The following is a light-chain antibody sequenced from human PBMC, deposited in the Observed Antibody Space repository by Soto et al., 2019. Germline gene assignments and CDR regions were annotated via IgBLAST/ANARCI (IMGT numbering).Light chain of an antibody. CDR3: HHYGSSPRT. CDR1: KSVSSNY. V-gene: IGKV3-20*01. J-gene: IGKJ1*01. CDR2: GAS. Sequence: EIVLTQSPGTLSLSPGDRATLSCRASKSVSSNYLAWYQQKPGQAPRLLIYGASMRATGIPDRFSASGSGTDFTLTIRRLEPEDSAMYFCHHYGSSPRTFGQGTKVEIK.